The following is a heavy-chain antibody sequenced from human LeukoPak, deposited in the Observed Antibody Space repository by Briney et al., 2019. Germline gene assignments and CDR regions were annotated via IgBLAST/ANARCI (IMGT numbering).Heavy chain of an antibody. D-gene: IGHD2-21*02. Sequence: SQTLSLTCAISGDSVSSNSAAWNWIRQSPSRGLEWLGRTYYRSKWYNDYAVSVRGRITVNPDTSKNQFSLHLNSVTPEDTAVYYCPSRLPQYDCFDPWGQGLLVTVSS. CDR2: TYYRSKWYN. V-gene: IGHV6-1*01. J-gene: IGHJ5*02. CDR3: PSRLPQYDCFDP. CDR1: GDSVSSNSAA.